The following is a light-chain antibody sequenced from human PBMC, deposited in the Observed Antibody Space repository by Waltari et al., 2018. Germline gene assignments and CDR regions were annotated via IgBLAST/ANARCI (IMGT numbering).Light chain of an antibody. CDR3: SSYAGSNNL. CDR2: EVN. J-gene: IGLJ2*01. CDR1: SSDVGAYTS. Sequence: QSALTQPPSASGSPGQSVPLSCTGTSSDVGAYTSVSWYQHHPGKAPKLMIYEVNKRPSGVPDRFSASKSGNTASLTVSGLQAEDEADYYCSSYAGSNNLFGGGTKLTVL. V-gene: IGLV2-8*01.